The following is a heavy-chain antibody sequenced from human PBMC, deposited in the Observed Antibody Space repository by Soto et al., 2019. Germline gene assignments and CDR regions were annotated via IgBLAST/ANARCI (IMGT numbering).Heavy chain of an antibody. J-gene: IGHJ4*02. D-gene: IGHD6-13*01. Sequence: SVKVSYKASGGIFSRYFLRWVGQAPGQGRAGVGGIIPIFGSSNYAQNFQGRVTMTADESTSTAYIELSSLRPHDTGVYYCARDQPYSSSWYGDYWGQGTLVTVSS. CDR1: GGIFSRYF. CDR3: ARDQPYSSSWYGDY. V-gene: IGHV1-69*13. CDR2: IIPIFGSS.